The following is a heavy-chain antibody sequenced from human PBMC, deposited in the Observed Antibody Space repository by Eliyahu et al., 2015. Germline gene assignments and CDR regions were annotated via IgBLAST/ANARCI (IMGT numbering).Heavy chain of an antibody. CDR3: AASSWQDFDL. D-gene: IGHD6-13*01. CDR1: GDSVSSSSYY. V-gene: IGHV4-39*01. J-gene: IGHJ4*02. Sequence: QLQLQESGPGLVKPSETLSLTCTVSGDSVSSSSYYWGWIRQPPGKGLEWIASIYYTEGTYFNPSLKSRVTISVDTSKNQFSLNLRSVTAADTAVYYCAASSWQDFDLWGQGTLVTVSS. CDR2: IYYTEGT.